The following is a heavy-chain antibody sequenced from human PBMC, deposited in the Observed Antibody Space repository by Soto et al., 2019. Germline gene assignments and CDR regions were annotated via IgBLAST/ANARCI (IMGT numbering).Heavy chain of an antibody. CDR1: GFTFSSYA. V-gene: IGHV3-30-3*01. J-gene: IGHJ4*02. CDR3: ARDPVTMIVVVITWYFDY. Sequence: GGSLRLSCAASGFTFSSYAMHWVRQAPGKGLEWVAVISYDGSNKYYADSVKGRFTISRDNSKNTLYLQMNSLRAEDTAVYYCARDPVTMIVVVITWYFDYWGQGTLVTVSS. D-gene: IGHD3-22*01. CDR2: ISYDGSNK.